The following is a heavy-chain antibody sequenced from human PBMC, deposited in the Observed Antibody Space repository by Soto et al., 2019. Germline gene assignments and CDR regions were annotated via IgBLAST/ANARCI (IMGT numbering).Heavy chain of an antibody. CDR1: GGSISSSSYY. CDR3: ARLIESWNNYYYGMDV. Sequence: SETLSLTCTVSGGSISSSSYYWGWIRQPPGKGLEWIGSIYYSGSTYHNPSLKSRVTISVDTSKNQFSLKLSSVTAADTAVYYCARLIESWNNYYYGMDVWGQGTTVTVSS. D-gene: IGHD1-1*01. V-gene: IGHV4-39*01. J-gene: IGHJ6*02. CDR2: IYYSGST.